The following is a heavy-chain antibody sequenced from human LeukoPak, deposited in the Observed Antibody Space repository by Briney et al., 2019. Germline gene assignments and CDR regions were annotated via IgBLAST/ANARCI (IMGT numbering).Heavy chain of an antibody. Sequence: GGSLRLSCTASGFTFGDYAMGWFRQAPGKGLEWVGFIRGKAYGGTTEYAASVKGRFTISRDDSKSIAYLQMNSLKTEDTAVYFCTRAMSGSYFVCEDYWGQGTLVTVSS. V-gene: IGHV3-49*03. CDR3: TRAMSGSYFVCEDY. D-gene: IGHD1-26*01. CDR1: GFTFGDYA. CDR2: IRGKAYGGTT. J-gene: IGHJ4*02.